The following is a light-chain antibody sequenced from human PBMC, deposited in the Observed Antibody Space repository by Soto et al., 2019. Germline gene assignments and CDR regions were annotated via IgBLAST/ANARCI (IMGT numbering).Light chain of an antibody. J-gene: IGLJ2*01. V-gene: IGLV2-14*03. CDR3: TSWTTSTTMI. Sequence: QSALTQPASVSGSPGQSITISCTGTSSDIGAYNFVSWYQQHPGKAPKLMLYDVNIRPSGVSNRFSGSKSGNTASLTISGLQAEDEADYYCTSWTTSTTMIFGGGTKRTFL. CDR2: DVN. CDR1: SSDIGAYNF.